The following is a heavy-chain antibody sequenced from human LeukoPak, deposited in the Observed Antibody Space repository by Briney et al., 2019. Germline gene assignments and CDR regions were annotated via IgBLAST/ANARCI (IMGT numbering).Heavy chain of an antibody. CDR3: ARSGSGYLRYYFDY. D-gene: IGHD5-12*01. CDR1: GGSINNYY. Sequence: PSETLSLTCTVSGGSINNYYWSWLRQPPGKGLEWFGYIHYSGSTNYNPSLKSRVTISVDTSKNEFSLKLSSVTAADTAVYYCARSGSGYLRYYFDYWGQGTLVTVSS. V-gene: IGHV4-59*12. CDR2: IHYSGST. J-gene: IGHJ4*02.